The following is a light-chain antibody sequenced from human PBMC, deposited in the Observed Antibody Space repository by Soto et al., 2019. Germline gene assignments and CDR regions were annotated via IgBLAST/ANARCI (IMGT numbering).Light chain of an antibody. Sequence: EIVLTQSPGTLPLSPGERATLSCRASQSVSSNYLVWYQQKPGQAPRPLIYGASSRATGIPDRFSGSGSGTDFTLTISRLEPEHFAVYYCQQYANSSFTFGQGTKLEIK. V-gene: IGKV3-20*01. J-gene: IGKJ2*01. CDR3: QQYANSSFT. CDR2: GAS. CDR1: QSVSSNY.